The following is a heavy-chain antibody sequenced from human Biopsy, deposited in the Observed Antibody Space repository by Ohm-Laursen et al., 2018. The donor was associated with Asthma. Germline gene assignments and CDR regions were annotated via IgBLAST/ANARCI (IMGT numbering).Heavy chain of an antibody. Sequence: SLRLSCAASGFSFDDYAMFWVRQAPGKGLEWVSGISWNSGTIGYADSVEGRFTISRDNAKNSLYLQMNSLGPEDTAVYYCARDMGAGPNQPPSGSGSSHLYGMDVWGQGTMVTVSS. D-gene: IGHD3-10*01. V-gene: IGHV3-9*01. CDR1: GFSFDDYA. CDR2: ISWNSGTI. J-gene: IGHJ6*02. CDR3: ARDMGAGPNQPPSGSGSSHLYGMDV.